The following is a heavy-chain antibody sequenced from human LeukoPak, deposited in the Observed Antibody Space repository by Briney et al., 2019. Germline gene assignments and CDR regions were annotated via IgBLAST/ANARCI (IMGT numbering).Heavy chain of an antibody. V-gene: IGHV3-7*01. Sequence: GGSLRLSCTTSGITFSNSWMSWVRQAPGKGLEWAATIRPDGSEGYYADSVRGRFTISRDNSKNSFYLQMSSLRAEDTGVFYCARDVAYSAFDYRGQGTLVTVSS. CDR2: IRPDGSEG. CDR1: GITFSNSW. D-gene: IGHD2-21*01. CDR3: ARDVAYSAFDY. J-gene: IGHJ4*02.